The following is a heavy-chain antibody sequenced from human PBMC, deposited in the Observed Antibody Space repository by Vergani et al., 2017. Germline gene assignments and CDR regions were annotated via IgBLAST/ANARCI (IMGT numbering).Heavy chain of an antibody. D-gene: IGHD6-13*01. Sequence: DVHLAESGGGFFQPGGSLRLSCSASGLSFNSYWMHWVRQVPGGGLLWVSRIKSDGSITAYADSVKGRFTISRDNAKNSLFLQMNSLTTEDTALYYCVKYMYSSPYYYYMDVWGKGTTVTVSS. J-gene: IGHJ6*03. CDR3: VKYMYSSPYYYYMDV. V-gene: IGHV3-74*03. CDR1: GLSFNSYW. CDR2: IKSDGSIT.